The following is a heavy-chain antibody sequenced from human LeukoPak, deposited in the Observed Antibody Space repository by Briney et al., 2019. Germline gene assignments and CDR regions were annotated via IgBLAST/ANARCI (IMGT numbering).Heavy chain of an antibody. D-gene: IGHD2-15*01. CDR1: GYTFISND. CDR3: ATASVVVAATGGYYYYYMDV. V-gene: IGHV1-24*01. CDR2: FDPEDGET. J-gene: IGHJ6*03. Sequence: ASVKVSCKASGYTFISNDINWVRQATGQGLEWMGGFDPEDGETIYAQKFQGRVTMTEDTSTDTAYMELSSLRSEDTAVYYCATASVVVAATGGYYYYYMDVWGKGTTVTVSS.